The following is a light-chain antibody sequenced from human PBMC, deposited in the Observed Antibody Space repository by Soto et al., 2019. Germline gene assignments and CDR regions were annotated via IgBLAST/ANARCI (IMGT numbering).Light chain of an antibody. CDR1: SS. Sequence: QSVLTQPPSASGTPGQRVIISCSGSSSVNWYQQLPEMAPKLLISSNNQRPSGVPDRFSGSKSGTSASLAISGLQSEDEADYHCAAWDDSLNGWVFGGGTKLTVL. V-gene: IGLV1-44*01. CDR3: AAWDDSLNGWV. J-gene: IGLJ3*02. CDR2: SNN.